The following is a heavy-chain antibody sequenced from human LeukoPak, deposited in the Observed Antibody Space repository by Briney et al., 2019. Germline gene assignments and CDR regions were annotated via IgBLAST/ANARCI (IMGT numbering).Heavy chain of an antibody. CDR1: GHTSTNYG. J-gene: IGHJ3*01. D-gene: IGHD6-19*01. Sequence: ASVKVSCKSSGHTSTNYGISWVRQAPGQGLEWMGWISADNGNTNSAQNFQGRVTMTRDTSTSTAYMELRSLRSDDTAVYYCARDPGPQWRLQDAFDVWGQGTTVIVSS. CDR3: ARDPGPQWRLQDAFDV. V-gene: IGHV1-18*01. CDR2: ISADNGNT.